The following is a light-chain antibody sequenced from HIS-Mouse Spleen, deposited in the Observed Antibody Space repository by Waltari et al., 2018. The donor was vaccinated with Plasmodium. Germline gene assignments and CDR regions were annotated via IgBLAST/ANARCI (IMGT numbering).Light chain of an antibody. V-gene: IGLV3-1*01. CDR3: QAWDSSTAV. CDR2: QDS. Sequence: SYELTQPPSVSVSPGQTASITCSGDKLGDKYACWYQQKPGQSPVLVIYQDSKRPRGIPGRFSGSNSGSTATLTISGTQAMDEADYYCQAWDSSTAVFGGGTKLTVL. J-gene: IGLJ3*02. CDR1: KLGDKY.